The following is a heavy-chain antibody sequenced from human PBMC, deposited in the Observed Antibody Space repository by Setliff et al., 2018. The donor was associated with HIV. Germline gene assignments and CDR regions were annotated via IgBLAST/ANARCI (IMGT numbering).Heavy chain of an antibody. CDR1: GGTFSSYA. CDR3: ARGRGGYCSSTSCFYYYYGMDV. Sequence: SVKVSCKASGGTFSSYAISWVRQAPGQGLEWMGGIIPILGIANYAQRFQGRVTITADESTSTAYMELSSLRSEDTAVYYCARGRGGYCSSTSCFYYYYGMDVWGQGTTVTVS. V-gene: IGHV1-69*10. D-gene: IGHD2-2*01. CDR2: IIPILGIA. J-gene: IGHJ6*02.